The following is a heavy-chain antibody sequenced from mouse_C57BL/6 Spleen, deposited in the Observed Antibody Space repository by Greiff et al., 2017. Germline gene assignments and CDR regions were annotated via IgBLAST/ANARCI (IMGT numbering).Heavy chain of an antibody. V-gene: IGHV5-12*01. CDR2: ISNGGGST. CDR3: ASGIVTRYFDV. Sequence: VQLKESGGGLVQPGGSLKLSCAASGFTFSDYYMYWVRQTPEKRLEWVAYISNGGGSTYYPDTVKGRFTISRDNVKNTLYLQMSRLKSEDTAMYYCASGIVTRYFDVWGTGTTVTVSS. D-gene: IGHD2-5*01. J-gene: IGHJ1*03. CDR1: GFTFSDYY.